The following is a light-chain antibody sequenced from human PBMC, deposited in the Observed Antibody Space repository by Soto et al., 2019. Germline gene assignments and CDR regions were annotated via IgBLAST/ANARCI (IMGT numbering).Light chain of an antibody. CDR2: DVS. Sequence: QSALTQPASVSGSPGQSITISCTGTSSDIGGYNYVSWYQQHPGKAPKLIIYDVSNRPSGVSNRFSGSKSGNTASLTISGIQAEDEADYYCSSYTSSGTYVIIGGGTQLTVL. CDR3: SSYTSSGTYVI. J-gene: IGLJ7*01. V-gene: IGLV2-14*03. CDR1: SSDIGGYNY.